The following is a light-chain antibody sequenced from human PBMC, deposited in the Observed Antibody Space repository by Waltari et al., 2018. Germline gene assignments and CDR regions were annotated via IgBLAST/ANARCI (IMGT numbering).Light chain of an antibody. Sequence: QSALTQPAPVSGSPAQSFTIPGTGSSSYVGSDDSVSWYQDHPGQAPKVIIYDVSNRPYGVSDRFAGTTYGNTASLTLSGLQPDEDANYYCTSPSRNNVVIFGGGTKLTVL. CDR1: SSYVGSDDS. V-gene: IGLV2-14*03. J-gene: IGLJ2*01. CDR2: DVS. CDR3: TSPSRNNVVI.